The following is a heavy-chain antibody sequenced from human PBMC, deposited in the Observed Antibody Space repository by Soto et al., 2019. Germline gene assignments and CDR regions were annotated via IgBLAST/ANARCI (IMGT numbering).Heavy chain of an antibody. CDR3: AKVGPYDSGSYIFRYNWFGP. CDR2: INAGNGNT. Sequence: ASVKVSCEASGYTFTSYAMNWVRQAPGQRLERMGWINAGNGNTKYSQKFQGRVTITRDTSVTTAYMELSSLRSEDTAVYYCAKVGPYDSGSYIFRYNWFGPWGPG. V-gene: IGHV1-3*01. CDR1: GYTFTSYA. J-gene: IGHJ5*02. D-gene: IGHD3-10*01.